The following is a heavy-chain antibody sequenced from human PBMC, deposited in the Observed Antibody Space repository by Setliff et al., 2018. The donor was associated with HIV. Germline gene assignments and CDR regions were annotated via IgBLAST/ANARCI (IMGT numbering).Heavy chain of an antibody. V-gene: IGHV3-49*03. CDR2: IRSKAYGGTR. J-gene: IGHJ4*02. CDR3: ARQTYSDYVKNYYFDY. CDR1: GFSFGDYA. Sequence: GGSLRLSCTASGFSFGDYAMSWFRQAPGKGLEWVGFIRSKAYGGTREYAASVKGRFTISREDSKSIAYLQMNSLKTEDTAVYYCARQTYSDYVKNYYFDYWGQGTLVTVS. D-gene: IGHD5-12*01.